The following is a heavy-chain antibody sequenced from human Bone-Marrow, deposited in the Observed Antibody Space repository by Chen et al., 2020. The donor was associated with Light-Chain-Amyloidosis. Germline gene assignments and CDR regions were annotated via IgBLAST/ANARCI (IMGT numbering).Heavy chain of an antibody. CDR1: GFTFGHYA. CDR3: AKDLLTGDNGVDV. D-gene: IGHD7-27*01. CDR2: TDSNGGST. J-gene: IGHJ6*02. V-gene: IGHV3-64*04. Sequence: VQLVESGGGLVQPGGSLRLSCSASGFTFGHYAMHWVRQPPGKGLEYVSATDSNGGSTYYADSVKGRFTISRDNSKNTLYLQMNNLRAEDTAVYYCAKDLLTGDNGVDVWGQGTTVTVSS.